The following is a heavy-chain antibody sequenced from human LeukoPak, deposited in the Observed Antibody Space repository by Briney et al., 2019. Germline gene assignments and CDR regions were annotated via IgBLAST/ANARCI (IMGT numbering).Heavy chain of an antibody. CDR3: ARVLGYPRYFDY. D-gene: IGHD5-12*01. Sequence: PGGSLRLSCAASGFTFSSYWMSWVRQAPGKGLEWVANIKQDGSEEYYVDSVKGRFTVSRDNAKNSLYLQMNSLRAEDTAVYYCARVLGYPRYFDYWGQGTLVTVSS. V-gene: IGHV3-7*01. J-gene: IGHJ4*02. CDR1: GFTFSSYW. CDR2: IKQDGSEE.